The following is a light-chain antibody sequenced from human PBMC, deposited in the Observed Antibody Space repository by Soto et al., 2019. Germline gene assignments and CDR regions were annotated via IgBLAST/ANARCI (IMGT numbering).Light chain of an antibody. CDR2: DVS. J-gene: IGLJ1*01. CDR1: SSDVGVYNY. Sequence: QSALTQPRSVSGSPGQSVTISCTGTSSDVGVYNYVSWYQQYPGKAPKIMIYDVSKRPSGVPDRFSGSKSDNTASLTISGLQAEDEADYYCCSYAGTSTPCVFGTGTKVTVL. V-gene: IGLV2-11*01. CDR3: CSYAGTSTPCV.